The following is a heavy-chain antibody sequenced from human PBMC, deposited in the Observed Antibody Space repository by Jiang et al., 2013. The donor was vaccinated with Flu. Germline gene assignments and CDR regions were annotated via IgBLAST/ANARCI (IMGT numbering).Heavy chain of an antibody. D-gene: IGHD3-10*01. CDR1: GFTFSSYG. Sequence: VQLLESGGGVVQPGRSLRLSCAASGFTFSSYGMHWVRQAPGKGLEWVAVISYDGSNKYYADSVKGRFTISRDNSKNTLYLQMNSLRAEDTAVYYCAKLLGGSGSGWFDPWGQGTLVTVSS. J-gene: IGHJ5*02. CDR3: AKLLGGSGSGWFDP. V-gene: IGHV3-30*18. CDR2: ISYDGSNK.